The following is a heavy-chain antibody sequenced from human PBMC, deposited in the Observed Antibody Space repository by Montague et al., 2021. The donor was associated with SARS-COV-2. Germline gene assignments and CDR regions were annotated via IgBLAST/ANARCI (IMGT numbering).Heavy chain of an antibody. J-gene: IGHJ5*02. Sequence: ISGDSVSSNSAAWDWIRQSPSRGLEWLGRTYYRSQWYNDYAVSVXSRIAINPDTSKNHFSLQLDSVTPEDTAVYYCARSQHCGGGRCYSLSWFDPWGQGTLVIVSS. V-gene: IGHV6-1*01. D-gene: IGHD2-15*01. CDR1: GDSVSSNSAA. CDR3: ARSQHCGGGRCYSLSWFDP. CDR2: TYYRSQWYN.